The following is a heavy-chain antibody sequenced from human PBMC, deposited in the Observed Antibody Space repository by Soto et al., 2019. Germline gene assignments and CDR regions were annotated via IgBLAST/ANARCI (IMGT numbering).Heavy chain of an antibody. CDR2: IRGKNDGATT. Sequence: GGSLRLSCVVSGLTFSNAWMNWVRPTPGRGLEWIGRIRGKNDGATTDYGAPVEGRFSISRDDSINTLYLQMSSLKTEDTGVYYCAIDIYDFWTGYRTGRGKGTPVTVSS. J-gene: IGHJ4*02. CDR3: AIDIYDFWTGYRTG. CDR1: GLTFSNAW. D-gene: IGHD3-3*01. V-gene: IGHV3-15*01.